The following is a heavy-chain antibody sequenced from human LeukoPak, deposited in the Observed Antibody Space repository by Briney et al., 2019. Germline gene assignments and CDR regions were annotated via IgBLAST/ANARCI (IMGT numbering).Heavy chain of an antibody. J-gene: IGHJ4*02. D-gene: IGHD1-1*01. V-gene: IGHV3-73*01. CDR2: ISTKANSYAT. Sequence: GGSLRLSCAASGLTFSGSPIHWVRQASGKGLEWVGRISTKANSYATAYGASVEGRFTISRDESKNTAYLQMNSLKAEDTAVYYCRVLASLGTGRDYWGQGTLVTVSS. CDR1: GLTFSGSP. CDR3: RVLASLGTGRDY.